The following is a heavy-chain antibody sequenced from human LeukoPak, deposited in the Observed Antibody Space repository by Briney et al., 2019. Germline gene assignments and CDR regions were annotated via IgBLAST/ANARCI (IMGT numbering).Heavy chain of an antibody. V-gene: IGHV3-48*03. CDR3: ARDARQYSGYDPYYFDY. CDR2: ISSSGSTI. D-gene: IGHD5-12*01. CDR1: GFTLSSYE. J-gene: IGHJ4*02. Sequence: GGSLRLSCAASGFTLSSYEMNWVRQAPGKGLEWVSYISSSGSTIYYADSVKGRFTISRDNAKNSLYLQMNSLRAEDTAVYYCARDARQYSGYDPYYFDYWGQGTLVTVSS.